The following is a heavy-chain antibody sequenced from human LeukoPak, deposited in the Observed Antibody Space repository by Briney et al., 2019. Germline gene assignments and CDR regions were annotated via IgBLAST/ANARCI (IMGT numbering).Heavy chain of an antibody. CDR2: IKSDGSEK. CDR3: ARGGRVGASDY. Sequence: GGSLRLSCAASGFTFSSFWMTWVRQAPGKGLEWVANIKSDGSEKVYVDSVKGRFTISRDNAKNSLYLQMNSLRVEDTAVYYCARGGRVGASDYWGQGTLVTVSS. V-gene: IGHV3-7*01. CDR1: GFTFSSFW. J-gene: IGHJ4*02. D-gene: IGHD1-26*01.